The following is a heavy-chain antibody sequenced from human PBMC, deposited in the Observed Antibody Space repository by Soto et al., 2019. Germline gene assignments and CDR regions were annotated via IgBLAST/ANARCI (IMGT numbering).Heavy chain of an antibody. CDR2: INHSGST. Sequence: SETLSLTCAVYGGSFSGYYWSWIRQPPGKGLEWIGEINHSGSTNYNPSLKSRVTMSVDTSKNQFSLKLSSVTAADTAVYYCARGAPYYYDSRGFDYWGQGTLVTVSS. V-gene: IGHV4-34*01. CDR1: GGSFSGYY. D-gene: IGHD3-22*01. J-gene: IGHJ4*02. CDR3: ARGAPYYYDSRGFDY.